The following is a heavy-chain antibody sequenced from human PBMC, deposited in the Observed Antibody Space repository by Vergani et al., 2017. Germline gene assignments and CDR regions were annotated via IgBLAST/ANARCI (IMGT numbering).Heavy chain of an antibody. CDR1: GFTFSSYW. J-gene: IGHJ6*02. V-gene: IGHV3-7*01. D-gene: IGHD3-10*01. CDR2: IKQDGSEK. Sequence: EVQLVESGGGLVQPGGSLRLSCAASGFTFSSYWMSWVRQAPRKGLEWVANIKQDGSEKYYVDSVKGRFTISRDNAKNSLYLQMNSLRAEDTAVYYCARDGSGSSHYYYYYGMDVWGQGTTVTVSS. CDR3: ARDGSGSSHYYYYYGMDV.